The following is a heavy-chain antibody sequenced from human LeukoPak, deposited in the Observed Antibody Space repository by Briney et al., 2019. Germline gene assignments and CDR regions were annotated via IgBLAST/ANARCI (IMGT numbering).Heavy chain of an antibody. V-gene: IGHV4-38-2*02. Sequence: PSETLSLTCTVSGDSISSFYWSWIRQPPGKGLEWIGIIYHSGSTYYNPSLKSRVTISVATSKNQFSLKLSSVTAADTAVYYCARERAGITMVRGPAGDWGQGTLVTVSS. CDR1: GDSISSFY. D-gene: IGHD3-10*01. CDR2: IYHSGST. J-gene: IGHJ4*02. CDR3: ARERAGITMVRGPAGD.